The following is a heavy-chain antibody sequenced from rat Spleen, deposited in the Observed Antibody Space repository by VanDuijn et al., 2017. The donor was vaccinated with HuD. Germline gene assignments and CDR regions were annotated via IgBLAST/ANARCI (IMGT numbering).Heavy chain of an antibody. D-gene: IGHD1-12*02. Sequence: QVQLKESGPGLMQPSETLSLTCTVSGFSLTSNGVGWVLQPLGKGLGWMGTIWAGGSTNYNSALKSRLSISRDTSKSQVLLKMNSLQTEDTAMYFCARSAKYYYDGSYYYVHFDYWGQGVMVTVSS. J-gene: IGHJ2*01. V-gene: IGHV2-72*01. CDR3: ARSAKYYYDGSYYYVHFDY. CDR2: IWAGGST. CDR1: GFSLTSNG.